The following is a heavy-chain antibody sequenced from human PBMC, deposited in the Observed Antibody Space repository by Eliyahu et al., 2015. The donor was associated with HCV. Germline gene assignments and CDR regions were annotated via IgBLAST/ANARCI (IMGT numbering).Heavy chain of an antibody. CDR2: IKSDGSDT. J-gene: IGHJ4*02. CDR3: VKGRGLWEN. CDR1: GFTFKNYW. Sequence: LVESGGGLVQPGRSLRVSCVASGFTFKNYWMYWVRQAPGKGLVWVSRIKSDGSDTSYADSVKGRFTISRDNAKNTLYLQMNSLRVEDTAVYYCVKGRGLWENWGQGTLVTVSS. D-gene: IGHD1-26*01. V-gene: IGHV3-74*01.